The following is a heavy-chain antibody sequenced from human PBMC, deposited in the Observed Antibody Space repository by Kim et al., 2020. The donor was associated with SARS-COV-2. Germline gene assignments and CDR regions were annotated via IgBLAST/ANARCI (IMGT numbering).Heavy chain of an antibody. Sequence: SETLSLTCTVSGGSITSYYWSWIRQTPGKGLEWIGFINYSGYTNYKSSLKSRVTISRDTSKNEMSLKMSSVTAADTALYYCARLRYYGSPGGTHYFGYWGQGIQVTVSS. CDR2: INYSGYT. J-gene: IGHJ4*02. CDR1: GGSITSYY. D-gene: IGHD3-10*01. V-gene: IGHV4-59*08. CDR3: ARLRYYGSPGGTHYFGY.